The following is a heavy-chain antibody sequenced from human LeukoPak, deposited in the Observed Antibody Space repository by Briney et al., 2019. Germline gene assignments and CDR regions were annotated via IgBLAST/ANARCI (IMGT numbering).Heavy chain of an antibody. CDR3: AREVTTGSFDY. CDR2: ISSSSTI. CDR1: GFTFSTYS. J-gene: IGHJ4*02. Sequence: PGGSLRLSCAASGFTFSTYSMNWVRQAPGKGLEWVSYISSSSTIYYADSVKGRFTISRDNAKNSLYLQMNSLRAEDTAVYYCAREVTTGSFDYWGQGTLVTVSS. D-gene: IGHD4-17*01. V-gene: IGHV3-48*01.